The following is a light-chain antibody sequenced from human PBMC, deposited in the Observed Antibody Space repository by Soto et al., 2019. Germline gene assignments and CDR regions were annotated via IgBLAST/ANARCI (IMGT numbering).Light chain of an antibody. CDR3: AAWDDSLNGAV. Sequence: QSALTQPPSVSGAPGQRVTISCTGSSSNTGAGYDVHWYQQLPGTAPKLLIYSNNQRPSGVPDRFSGSKSGTSASLAISGLQSEDEADYYCAAWDDSLNGAVFGGGTQLTVL. J-gene: IGLJ7*01. CDR1: SSNTGAGYD. V-gene: IGLV1-40*01. CDR2: SNN.